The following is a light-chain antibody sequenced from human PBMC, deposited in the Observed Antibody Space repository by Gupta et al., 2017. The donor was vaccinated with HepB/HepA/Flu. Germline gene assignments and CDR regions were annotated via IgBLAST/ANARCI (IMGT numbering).Light chain of an antibody. CDR2: YAS. J-gene: IGKJ1*01. Sequence: DIVLTQSPDFQSVTPKEKVTITCRASQRIGSSLHWLQQKPDQSPKLLIKYASQAFSGVPSRFSGSGSGKDFPLTINILEAEDAATYYCHQSSSLPQTFGQGTKVEIK. CDR1: QRIGSS. V-gene: IGKV6-21*01. CDR3: HQSSSLPQT.